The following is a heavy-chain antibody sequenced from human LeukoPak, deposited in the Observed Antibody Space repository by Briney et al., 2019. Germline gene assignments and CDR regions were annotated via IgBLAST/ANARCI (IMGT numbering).Heavy chain of an antibody. J-gene: IGHJ5*02. D-gene: IGHD2-2*01. Sequence: SQTLSLTCTVSGGSISSGGYYWSWIRQHPGKGLEWIGYIYYSGSTYYNPSLKSRVTISVDTSKNQFPLKLSSVTAADTAVYYCARVAMAHNWFDPWGQGTLVTVSS. CDR2: IYYSGST. V-gene: IGHV4-31*03. CDR1: GGSISSGGYY. CDR3: ARVAMAHNWFDP.